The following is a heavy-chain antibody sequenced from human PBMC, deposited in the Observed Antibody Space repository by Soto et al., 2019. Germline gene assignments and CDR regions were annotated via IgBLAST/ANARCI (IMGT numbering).Heavy chain of an antibody. J-gene: IGHJ4*02. Sequence: EVQLVVSGGDLIQPGGSLRLSCAASGFTFSNYWMHWVRQAPGKGLLWVSRINGDGSTTSYADSVKGRFTISRDNAKNTLSVQMNSLRAENTAVYYCVRGSVYNWRGDFWGQGTLVTVSS. CDR2: INGDGSTT. V-gene: IGHV3-74*01. D-gene: IGHD1-20*01. CDR1: GFTFSNYW. CDR3: VRGSVYNWRGDF.